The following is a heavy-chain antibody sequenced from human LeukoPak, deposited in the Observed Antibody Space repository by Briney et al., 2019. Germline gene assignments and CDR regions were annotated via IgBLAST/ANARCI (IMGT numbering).Heavy chain of an antibody. CDR2: INPSGGST. V-gene: IGHV1-46*01. CDR1: GYTFTSYY. J-gene: IGHJ4*02. D-gene: IGHD6-6*01. CDR3: ARSGLSSNFDY. Sequence: ASVKVSCKASGYTFTSYYMHWVRQAPGQGLEWMGIINPSGGSTSYAQKFQGRVTMTRDMPTSTVYMELSSLRSEDTAVYYCARSGLSSNFDYWGQGTLVTVSS.